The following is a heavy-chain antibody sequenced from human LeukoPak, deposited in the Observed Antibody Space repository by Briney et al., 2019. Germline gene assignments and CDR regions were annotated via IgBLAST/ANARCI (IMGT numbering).Heavy chain of an antibody. CDR1: GGSISSHN. D-gene: IGHD3-22*01. CDR2: IYNSGSP. J-gene: IGHJ4*02. Sequence: PSETLSLTCTVSGGSISSHNWNWIRQPPGKGLEWIGDIYNSGSPNYNPSLKIRVTISVDTSKNQFSLKLSSVTAADTAVYYCARVDSSGYYTFFDYWGQGTLVTVSS. V-gene: IGHV4-59*11. CDR3: ARVDSSGYYTFFDY.